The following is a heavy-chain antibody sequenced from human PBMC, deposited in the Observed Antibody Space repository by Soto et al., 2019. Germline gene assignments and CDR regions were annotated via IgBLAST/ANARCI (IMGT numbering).Heavy chain of an antibody. Sequence: PSETLSLTCTVSGGSISSYYWSWTRQPPGKGLEWIGYIYYSGSTNYNPSLKSRVTISVDTSKNQFSLRLSSVTAADTAVYYCARDPDIWGSYRSRWVWFDPWGQGTLVTVSS. CDR3: ARDPDIWGSYRSRWVWFDP. J-gene: IGHJ5*02. CDR2: IYYSGST. CDR1: GGSISSYY. D-gene: IGHD3-16*02. V-gene: IGHV4-59*01.